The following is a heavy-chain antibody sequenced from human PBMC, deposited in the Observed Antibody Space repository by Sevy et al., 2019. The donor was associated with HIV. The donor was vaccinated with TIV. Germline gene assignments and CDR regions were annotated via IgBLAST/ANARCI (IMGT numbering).Heavy chain of an antibody. J-gene: IGHJ4*02. Sequence: GGSLRLSCAASGFTFSDAWMNWVRQAPGKGLEWVGLIKTKTDGGTTDYAAPVKGRFTISRDDAKDTLYLQMNSLKTEDTAVYYCTTAKYYYGSSGSNGVDDYWGQGTLVTVS. D-gene: IGHD3-22*01. CDR2: IKTKTDGGTT. V-gene: IGHV3-15*07. CDR1: GFTFSDAW. CDR3: TTAKYYYGSSGSNGVDDY.